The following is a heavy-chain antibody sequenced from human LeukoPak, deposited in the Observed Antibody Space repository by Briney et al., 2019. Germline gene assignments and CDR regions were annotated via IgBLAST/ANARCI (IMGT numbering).Heavy chain of an antibody. V-gene: IGHV4-39*07. J-gene: IGHJ4*02. CDR2: IYYSGST. CDR3: ARVGNSMVRGVIAPLDY. CDR1: GGSISSSSYY. Sequence: SETLSLTCTVSGGSISSSSYYWGWIRQPPGKGLEWIGGIYYSGSTYYNPSLKSRVTISVDTSKNQFSLKLSSVTAADTAVYYCARVGNSMVRGVIAPLDYWGQGTLVTVSS. D-gene: IGHD3-10*01.